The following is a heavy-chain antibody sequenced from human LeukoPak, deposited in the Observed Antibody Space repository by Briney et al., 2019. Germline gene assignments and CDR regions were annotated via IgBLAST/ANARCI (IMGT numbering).Heavy chain of an antibody. CDR3: ARVYDFWSGYYTLSPLYYYYGMDV. J-gene: IGHJ6*02. D-gene: IGHD3-3*01. CDR1: GFTFSSYS. CDR2: ISSSSSYI. V-gene: IGHV3-21*01. Sequence: GGSLRLSCAASGFTFSSYSMNWVRQAPGKGLEWVSSISSSSSYIYYADSVKGRFTISRDNAKNSLYLQMNSLRAEDTAVYYCARVYDFWSGYYTLSPLYYYYGMDVWGQGTTVTVSS.